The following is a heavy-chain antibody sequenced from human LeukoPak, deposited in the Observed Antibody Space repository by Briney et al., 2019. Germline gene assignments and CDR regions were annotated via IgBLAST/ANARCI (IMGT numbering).Heavy chain of an antibody. Sequence: PGGSLRLSCAASGFTFSSYAMSWVRQAPGKGLEWVSAISGSGGSTYYADSVKGRFTISRDNSKNTLYLQMNSLRAEDTAVYYCAKSVDTAMVTSSYYGMDVWGQGTTVTVSS. D-gene: IGHD5-18*01. CDR3: AKSVDTAMVTSSYYGMDV. V-gene: IGHV3-23*01. J-gene: IGHJ6*02. CDR2: ISGSGGST. CDR1: GFTFSSYA.